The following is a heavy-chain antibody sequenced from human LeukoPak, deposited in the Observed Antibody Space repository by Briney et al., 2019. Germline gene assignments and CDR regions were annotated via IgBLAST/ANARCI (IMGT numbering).Heavy chain of an antibody. V-gene: IGHV3-23*01. J-gene: IGHJ4*02. CDR2: ISGSGGST. CDR1: GFTFSSYA. CDR3: AKVGGNGKIVPIDY. D-gene: IGHD4-23*01. Sequence: PGGSLRLSCAASGFTFSSYAMSWVRQAPGKGLEWVSAISGSGGSTYYADSVKGRFTISRDNSKNTLYLQMNSLRAEDTAVYYCAKVGGNGKIVPIDYWGQGTLVTVSS.